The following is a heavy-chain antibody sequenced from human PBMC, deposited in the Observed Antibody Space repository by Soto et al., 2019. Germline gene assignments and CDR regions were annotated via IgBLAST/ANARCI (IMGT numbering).Heavy chain of an antibody. J-gene: IGHJ4*02. CDR1: GYTFTSYG. V-gene: IGHV1-18*01. CDR2: ISAHTGNT. CDR3: ARVRYGEY. D-gene: IGHD3-10*01. Sequence: QVHLVQSGAEVKTPGASVKVSCKGAGYTFTSYGSNWVRQAPGQGLEWIGWISAHTGNTDYAQKLQGRDTVTRDTSTSSAYMELRSLRAAYTAVDYCARVRYGEYWGKGSRVAFSS.